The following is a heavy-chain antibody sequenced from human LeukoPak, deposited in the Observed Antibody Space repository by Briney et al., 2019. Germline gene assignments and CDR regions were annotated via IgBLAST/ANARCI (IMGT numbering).Heavy chain of an antibody. CDR2: INPNSGGT. D-gene: IGHD3-22*01. CDR3: ARLTITMIVVDAFDI. Sequence: GASVKVSCKASGYTFTGYYMHWVRQAPGQGLEWMGWINPNSGGTNYAQKFQGRVTMTRDTSISTAYMELSRLRSDGTAVYYCARLTITMIVVDAFDIWGQGTMVTVSS. V-gene: IGHV1-2*02. J-gene: IGHJ3*02. CDR1: GYTFTGYY.